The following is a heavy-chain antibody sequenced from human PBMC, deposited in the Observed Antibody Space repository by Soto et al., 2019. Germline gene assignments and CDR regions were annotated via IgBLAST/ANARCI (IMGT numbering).Heavy chain of an antibody. CDR3: ARGGEGETSFIRRYYYYGMDV. CDR2: MNPNSGNT. Sequence: ASVKVSCKASGYTFTSYDINWVRQATGQGLEWMGWMNPNSGNTGYAQKFQGRVTMTRNTSISTAYMELSSLRSEDTAVYYCARGGEGETSFIRRYYYYGMDVWGQGTTVTVSS. V-gene: IGHV1-8*01. D-gene: IGHD3-10*01. CDR1: GYTFTSYD. J-gene: IGHJ6*02.